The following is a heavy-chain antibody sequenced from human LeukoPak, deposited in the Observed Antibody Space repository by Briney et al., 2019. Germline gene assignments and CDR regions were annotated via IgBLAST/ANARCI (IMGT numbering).Heavy chain of an antibody. V-gene: IGHV3-7*01. D-gene: IGHD5-12*01. J-gene: IGHJ6*04. Sequence: GGPLRLSCAASGFTFTTNWMTWVRQAPGKGLEWVATINQDGSEKYYVDSVKGRFTISRDNAKNSLFLQMNSLRAEDTAVYYCAREGSGYDYSRSHAMDVWGKGTTVTISS. CDR2: INQDGSEK. CDR1: GFTFTTNW. CDR3: AREGSGYDYSRSHAMDV.